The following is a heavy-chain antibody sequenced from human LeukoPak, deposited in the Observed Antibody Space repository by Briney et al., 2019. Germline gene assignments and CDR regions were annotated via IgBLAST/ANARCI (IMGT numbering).Heavy chain of an antibody. Sequence: ASVKVSCIASGYAFSRNSISYGRQVPGQGLEWMGWIFTHNGHTNYAQKHQGRVTMTTDTFTSTAYMELRSLRSDDTAVYYCARDITVTMSGHAYWGQGTLVTVSS. CDR2: IFTHNGHT. CDR3: ARDITVTMSGHAY. V-gene: IGHV1-18*04. J-gene: IGHJ4*02. D-gene: IGHD4/OR15-4a*01. CDR1: GYAFSRNS.